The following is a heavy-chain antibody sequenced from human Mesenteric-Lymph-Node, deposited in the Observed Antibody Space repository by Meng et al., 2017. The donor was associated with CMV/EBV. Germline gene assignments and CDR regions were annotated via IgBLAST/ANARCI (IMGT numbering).Heavy chain of an antibody. CDR3: AKGMGYDFWSGYYFHH. Sequence: GGSLRLSCVASGFSFSNHDMSWVRQAPGKGLEWVSVISGSGVTTHYADSVKGRFTISRDNSKNTLYLQMSSLRAEDAALYYCAKGMGYDFWSGYYFHHWGQGTLVTVSS. J-gene: IGHJ4*02. CDR1: GFSFSNHD. V-gene: IGHV3-23*01. D-gene: IGHD3-3*01. CDR2: ISGSGVTT.